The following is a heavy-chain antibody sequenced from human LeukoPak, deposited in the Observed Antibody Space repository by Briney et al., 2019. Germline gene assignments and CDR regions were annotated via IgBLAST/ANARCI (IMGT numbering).Heavy chain of an antibody. CDR3: AKGPYDSSGYYPYYFDY. Sequence: GGSLRLSCAASGFTFSSYAMSWVRQAPGKGLEWVSAISGSGGSTYYADSVKGRFTIFRDNSKNTLYLQMNSLRAEDTAVYYCAKGPYDSSGYYPYYFDYRGQGTLVTVSS. CDR1: GFTFSSYA. J-gene: IGHJ4*02. V-gene: IGHV3-23*01. D-gene: IGHD3-22*01. CDR2: ISGSGGST.